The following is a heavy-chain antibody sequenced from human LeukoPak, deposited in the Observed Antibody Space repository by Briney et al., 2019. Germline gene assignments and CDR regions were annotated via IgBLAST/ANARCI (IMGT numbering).Heavy chain of an antibody. Sequence: GGSLRLSCAASGFTFDDYTMHWVRQAPGKGLEWVSLISWDGGSTYYADSVKGRFTISRDNSKNSLYLQMNSLRTEDTALYYCAKDSVLRYCSSTSCYEGYFQHWGQGTLVTVSS. CDR3: AKDSVLRYCSSTSCYEGYFQH. J-gene: IGHJ1*01. CDR2: ISWDGGST. CDR1: GFTFDDYT. D-gene: IGHD2-2*01. V-gene: IGHV3-43*01.